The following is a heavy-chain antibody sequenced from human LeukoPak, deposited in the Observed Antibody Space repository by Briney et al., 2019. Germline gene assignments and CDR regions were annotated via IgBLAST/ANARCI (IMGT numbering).Heavy chain of an antibody. CDR1: GGTFSSYA. V-gene: IGHV1-69*05. CDR3: ARDLPIGAASGTTFDY. CDR2: IIPIFGTA. Sequence: SVKVSCKASGGTFSSYAISWVRQAPGQGLEWMGGIIPIFGTANYAQKFQGRVTMTRDMSTSTVYMELRSLRSEDTAVFYCARDLPIGAASGTTFDYWGQGTLVTVSS. J-gene: IGHJ4*02. D-gene: IGHD6-13*01.